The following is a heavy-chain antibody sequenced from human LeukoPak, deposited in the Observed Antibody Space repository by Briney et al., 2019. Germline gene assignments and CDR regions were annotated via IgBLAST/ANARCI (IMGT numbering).Heavy chain of an antibody. Sequence: GGSLRLSCAASGFTFSSYSMNWVSQAPGKGLEWVSSISSSSSYIYYADSVKGRFTISRDNAKNSLYLQMNSLRAEDTAVYYCARDKGGYCTNGVCYTGRFDYWGQGTLVTVSS. D-gene: IGHD2-8*01. CDR2: ISSSSSYI. CDR1: GFTFSSYS. V-gene: IGHV3-21*01. J-gene: IGHJ4*02. CDR3: ARDKGGYCTNGVCYTGRFDY.